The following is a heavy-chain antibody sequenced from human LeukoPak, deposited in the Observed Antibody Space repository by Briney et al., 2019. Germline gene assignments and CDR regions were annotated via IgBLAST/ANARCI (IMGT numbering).Heavy chain of an antibody. Sequence: PGGSLRLSCAASGFTVSSNYMSWVRQAPGKGLEWVSVIYSGGSTYYADSVKGRFTISRDNSKNTLYLQMNSLRAEDTAVYYCARPARGGRPHYFDYWGQGTLVTVSS. D-gene: IGHD2-15*01. V-gene: IGHV3-66*04. CDR2: IYSGGST. J-gene: IGHJ4*02. CDR3: ARPARGGRPHYFDY. CDR1: GFTVSSNY.